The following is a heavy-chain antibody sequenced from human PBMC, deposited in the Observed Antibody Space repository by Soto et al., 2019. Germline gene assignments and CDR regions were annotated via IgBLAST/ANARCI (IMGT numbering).Heavy chain of an antibody. CDR1: GGSISSGDYY. CDR2: IYYSGST. CDR3: ARVGGFGATTIDY. V-gene: IGHV4-30-4*01. D-gene: IGHD3-10*01. J-gene: IGHJ4*02. Sequence: QVQLQESGPGLVKPSQTLSLACTVSGGSISSGDYYWSWIRQPPGKGLEWIGYIYYSGSTYYNPSLKSRVTISVDTSKNQFSLKLSSVTAADTAVYYCARVGGFGATTIDYWGQGTLVTVSS.